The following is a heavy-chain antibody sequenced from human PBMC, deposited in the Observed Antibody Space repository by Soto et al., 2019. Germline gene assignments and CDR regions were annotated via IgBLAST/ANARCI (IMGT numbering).Heavy chain of an antibody. CDR3: ADQSGGYSYAFDI. CDR2: IVVGSGNT. V-gene: IGHV1-58*01. J-gene: IGHJ3*02. D-gene: IGHD5-18*01. CDR1: GFTFTSSA. Sequence: SVKVSCKASGFTFTSSAVQWVRQARGQRLEWIGWIVVGSGNTNYAQKFQERVTITRDMSTSTAYMELGSLRSEDTAVYYCADQSGGYSYAFDIWGQGTMVTVSS.